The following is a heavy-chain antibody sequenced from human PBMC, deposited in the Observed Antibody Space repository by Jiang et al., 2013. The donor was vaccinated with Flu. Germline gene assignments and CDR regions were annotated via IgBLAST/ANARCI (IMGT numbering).Heavy chain of an antibody. V-gene: IGHV4-34*01. Sequence: ETLSLTCAVYGGSFSDYFWTWIRQPPGKGLEWIGEINHSGSTNYNPSLKSRVTISVDTSKNQFFLKLTSVTAADTAVYYCARGSRHWNSLYWYFDLWGRGTLVTVSS. D-gene: IGHD1-7*01. CDR2: INHSGST. CDR3: ARGSRHWNSLYWYFDL. CDR1: GGSFSDYF. J-gene: IGHJ2*01.